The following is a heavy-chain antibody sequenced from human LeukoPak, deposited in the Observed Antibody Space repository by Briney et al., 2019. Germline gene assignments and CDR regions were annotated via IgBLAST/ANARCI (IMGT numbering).Heavy chain of an antibody. Sequence: SETLSLTCAVYGGSFSGYYWSWIRQPPGKGLEWIGEINHSGTTNYNPSLKSRVTISVDTSKSQLSLKLSSVTAADTAVYYCARDKPRTYCSGGSCYPPGFDYWGQGTLVTVSS. J-gene: IGHJ4*02. CDR2: INHSGTT. CDR1: GGSFSGYY. CDR3: ARDKPRTYCSGGSCYPPGFDY. V-gene: IGHV4-34*01. D-gene: IGHD2-15*01.